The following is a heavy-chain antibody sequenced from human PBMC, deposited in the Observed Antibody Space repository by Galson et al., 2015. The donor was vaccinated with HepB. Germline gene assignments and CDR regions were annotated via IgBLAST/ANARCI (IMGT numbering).Heavy chain of an antibody. J-gene: IGHJ3*02. Sequence: KVSCKASGYTFTTYAMHWVRQAPGQRLEWMGWINAGNGNTRYSQKFQGRVTITRDTSASTAYMELSSLRSEDTAVYYCASSTAITSDAFDIWGQGTMVTVSS. CDR1: GYTFTTYA. CDR3: ASSTAITSDAFDI. V-gene: IGHV1-3*01. D-gene: IGHD1-14*01. CDR2: INAGNGNT.